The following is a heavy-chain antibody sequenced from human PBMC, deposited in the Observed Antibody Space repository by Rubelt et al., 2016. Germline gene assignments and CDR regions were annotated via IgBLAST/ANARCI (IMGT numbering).Heavy chain of an antibody. D-gene: IGHD1-26*01. CDR2: IIPILGIA. CDR3: ASSYSRDLDY. J-gene: IGHJ4*02. CDR1: GYTFTSYY. Sequence: QVQLVQSGAEVKKPGASVKVSCKASGYTFTSYYMHWVRQAPGQGLEWMGRIIPILGIANYAQKFKGRVTITADKSTSTAYMELSSLRSEDTAVYYCASSYSRDLDYWGQGTLVTVSS. V-gene: IGHV1-69*09.